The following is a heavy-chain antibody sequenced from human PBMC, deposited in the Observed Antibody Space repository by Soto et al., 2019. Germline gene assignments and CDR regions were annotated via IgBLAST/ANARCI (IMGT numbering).Heavy chain of an antibody. Sequence: QVQLVQSGAEVKNPGASVKVSCKASGYTFTRYGIGWARQAPGQGHEWMGWINTYNGNTNYAQNVQGRVTLTTDTSTSNAYRELRSLRSKDTAIYYCAMVDVDVTPSPQDVWCQGTTVSVSS. D-gene: IGHD2-8*01. CDR2: INTYNGNT. CDR1: GYTFTRYG. V-gene: IGHV1-18*01. CDR3: AMVDVDVTPSPQDV. J-gene: IGHJ6*02.